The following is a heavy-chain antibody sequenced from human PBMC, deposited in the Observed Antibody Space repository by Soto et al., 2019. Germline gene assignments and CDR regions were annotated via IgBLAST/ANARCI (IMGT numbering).Heavy chain of an antibody. D-gene: IGHD1-7*01. J-gene: IGHJ4*02. CDR2: IDPNSGVT. Sequence: ASVKVSCKTSGYTFTTYYLHWVRQAPGQGLEWMGWIDPNSGVTKYAQKFQGRVTVTRDTSISTTYMDLSSLTSDDTAVYYCAKENFKFDSWGQGTLVTVSS. CDR3: AKENFKFDS. CDR1: GYTFTTYY. V-gene: IGHV1-2*02.